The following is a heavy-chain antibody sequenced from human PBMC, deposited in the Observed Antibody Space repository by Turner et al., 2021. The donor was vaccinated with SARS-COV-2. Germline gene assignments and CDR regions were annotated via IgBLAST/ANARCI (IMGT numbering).Heavy chain of an antibody. CDR2: IKSKTDGGTT. V-gene: IGHV3-15*01. Sequence: EVQLVESGGGLVQPGGSLRLSCAASGFSFSDHFMEWVRQAPGKGLEWVGRIKSKTDGGTTDYAAPVKDRFTISRDDSKNTMYLQMSSLKTEDTALYYCTTRSGSFDYWGQGTLVTVSS. CDR1: GFSFSDHF. D-gene: IGHD1-26*01. J-gene: IGHJ4*02. CDR3: TTRSGSFDY.